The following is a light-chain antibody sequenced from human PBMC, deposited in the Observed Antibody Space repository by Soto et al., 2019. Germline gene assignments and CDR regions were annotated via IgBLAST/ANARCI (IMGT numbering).Light chain of an antibody. CDR2: AAS. J-gene: IGKJ5*01. Sequence: DIQMTQSRSSLSAFVGDSVTITCRASQNVRGNLHWYQQKPGRAPKLLIYAASNLQIGVPFRFNGSGCGTEYTLSINSLQPDDFATYYCQQSHSTLPITFGQGTRVEI. CDR1: QNVRGN. V-gene: IGKV1-39*01. CDR3: QQSHSTLPIT.